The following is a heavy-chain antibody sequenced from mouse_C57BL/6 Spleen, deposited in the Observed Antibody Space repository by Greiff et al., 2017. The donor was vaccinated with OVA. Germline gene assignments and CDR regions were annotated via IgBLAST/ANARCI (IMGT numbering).Heavy chain of an antibody. V-gene: IGHV1-50*01. Sequence: VKLQQPGAELVKPGASVKLSCKASGYTFTSYWMQWVKQRPGQGLEWIGEIDPSDSYTNYNQKFKGKATLTVDTSSSTAYMQLSSLTSEDSAVYYCARRRTGMGFDYWGQGTTLTVSS. CDR3: ARRRTGMGFDY. J-gene: IGHJ2*01. D-gene: IGHD4-1*01. CDR1: GYTFTSYW. CDR2: IDPSDSYT.